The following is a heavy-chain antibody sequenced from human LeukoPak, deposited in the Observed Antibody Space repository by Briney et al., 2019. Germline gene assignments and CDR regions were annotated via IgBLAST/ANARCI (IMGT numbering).Heavy chain of an antibody. CDR1: GFTFSNYW. CDR3: ASSLRRIVGATGVDY. V-gene: IGHV3-7*01. J-gene: IGHJ4*02. D-gene: IGHD1-26*01. Sequence: GGSLRLSCASSGFTFSNYWMSWVLQVSEQGLEWVANIKEDGSEKYYVDSVMGLFTISRDNAKNSLYLQMNSLRAEDTAVYYCASSLRRIVGATGVDYWGQGTLVTVSS. CDR2: IKEDGSEK.